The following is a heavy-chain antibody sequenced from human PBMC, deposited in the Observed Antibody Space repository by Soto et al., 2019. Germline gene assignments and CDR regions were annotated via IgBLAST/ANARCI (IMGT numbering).Heavy chain of an antibody. CDR2: VIPALGSP. Sequence: QVQLVQSGAEVKKPGSSVKVSCKASGGTFRSSAISWVRQAPGQGLEWMGGVIPALGSPNYAQRFQGRVTISADGSTSTAYMGLRSLRSEDTAVYYCARDRIVRGGSSSFVGFGYWGQGTLVTVSS. V-gene: IGHV1-69*01. CDR3: ARDRIVRGGSSSFVGFGY. CDR1: GGTFRSSA. J-gene: IGHJ4*02. D-gene: IGHD6-6*01.